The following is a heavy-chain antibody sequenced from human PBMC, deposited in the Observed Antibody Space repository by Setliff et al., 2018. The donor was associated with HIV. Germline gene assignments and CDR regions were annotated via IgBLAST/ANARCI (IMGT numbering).Heavy chain of an antibody. CDR1: GDSVSSGSYY. Sequence: SETLSLTCTVSGDSVSSGSYYWSWIRQPPGKGLEWIGEINHSGSTNYNPPFKSRVTISGGTSENQFSLKLTAGTAADTAIYYCARGGGRVVRGLIGMYYFDYWGQGILVTVSS. J-gene: IGHJ4*02. CDR2: INHSGST. V-gene: IGHV4-61*01. CDR3: ARGGGRVVRGLIGMYYFDY. D-gene: IGHD3-10*01.